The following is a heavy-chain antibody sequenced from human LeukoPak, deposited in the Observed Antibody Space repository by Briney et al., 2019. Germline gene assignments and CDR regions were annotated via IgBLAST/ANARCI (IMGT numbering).Heavy chain of an antibody. V-gene: IGHV3-64D*06. CDR2: ISSNGGST. Sequence: PGGSLRLSCSASGFTFSRYAMHWVRQAPGKGLEYVSAISSNGGSTYYADSMKGRFTISRDNSRNTLHLQMSSLRVEDTAVYYCVKDSSSGSYFDYWGQGTLVTVSS. CDR3: VKDSSSGSYFDY. CDR1: GFTFSRYA. D-gene: IGHD3-10*01. J-gene: IGHJ4*02.